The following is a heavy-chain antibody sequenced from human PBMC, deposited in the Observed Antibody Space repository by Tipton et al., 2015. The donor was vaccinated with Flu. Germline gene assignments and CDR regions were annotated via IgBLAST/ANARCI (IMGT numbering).Heavy chain of an antibody. CDR3: ARGGYCSSTSCAGVDY. CDR1: GYTFTSYY. D-gene: IGHD2-2*01. Sequence: QLVQSGAEVKKPGASVKVSCMASGYTFTSYYMYWVRQAPGQGLEWMGIINPSGGSTSYAQKFQGRVTMTRDTSTSTVYMELSSLRSEDTAVYYCARGGYCSSTSCAGVDYWGQGTLVTVAS. J-gene: IGHJ4*02. CDR2: INPSGGST. V-gene: IGHV1-46*01.